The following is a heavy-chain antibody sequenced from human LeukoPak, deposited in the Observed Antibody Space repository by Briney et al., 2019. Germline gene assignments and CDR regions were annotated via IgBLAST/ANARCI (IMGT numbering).Heavy chain of an antibody. D-gene: IGHD6-6*01. Sequence: APVKVSCKASGYTFTTYDINWVRQAPGQGLEWMGWINPNSGGTNHAQKFQGRVTMTRDTSISTAYMELSRLRSDDTAVYYCAREHSSSSGKVFDYWGHGTLVTVSS. CDR1: GYTFTTYD. CDR3: AREHSSSSGKVFDY. J-gene: IGHJ4*01. V-gene: IGHV1-2*02. CDR2: INPNSGGT.